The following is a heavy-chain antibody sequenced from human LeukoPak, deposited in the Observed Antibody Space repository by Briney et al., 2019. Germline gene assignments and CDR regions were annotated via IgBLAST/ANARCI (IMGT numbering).Heavy chain of an antibody. D-gene: IGHD2-2*01. J-gene: IGHJ4*02. CDR1: GGTFTSYG. V-gene: IGHV1-69*13. CDR3: GGGTSTYYYFDS. CDR2: IVPMYGTR. Sequence: SAKVSCKASGGTFTSYGINWVRQAPRQGREWMGGIVPMYGTRNYAQKFQGRVIITADESTTTAYMELRSLRSEDTAVYYCGGGTSTYYYFDSWGQGTLVTVSS.